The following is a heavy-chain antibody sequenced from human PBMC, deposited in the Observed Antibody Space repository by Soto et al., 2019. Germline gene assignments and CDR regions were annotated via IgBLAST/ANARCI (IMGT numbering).Heavy chain of an antibody. Sequence: EVQLVESGGGLVQPGGSLRLSCAASGFTFSLYSMSWVRQAPGKGLEWVSYISRSSTGIHYADSVKGRFTISRDDATNPMHLQMNSLRDGDTAVYYCSRAVTWGLHVWCQGTTFSISS. CDR1: GFTFSLYS. CDR3: SRAVTWGLHV. CDR2: ISRSSTGI. V-gene: IGHV3-48*02. J-gene: IGHJ6*02. D-gene: IGHD3-10*01.